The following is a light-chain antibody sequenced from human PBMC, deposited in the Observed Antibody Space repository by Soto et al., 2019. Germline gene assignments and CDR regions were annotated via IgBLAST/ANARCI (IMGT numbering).Light chain of an antibody. CDR3: QQYSNWPPIT. Sequence: ETVMTPSPGTLSVSLVERATLSCRASQSVSIHLAWYQQKPGQAPRLLIYDTSTRATGIPARFSGSGSGTEFTLTISSLQSEDFAVYYCQQYSNWPPITFGQGTKVDIK. J-gene: IGKJ1*01. CDR1: QSVSIH. V-gene: IGKV3-15*01. CDR2: DTS.